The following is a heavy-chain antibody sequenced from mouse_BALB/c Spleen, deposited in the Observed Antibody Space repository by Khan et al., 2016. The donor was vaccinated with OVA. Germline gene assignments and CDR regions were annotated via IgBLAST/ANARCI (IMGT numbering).Heavy chain of an antibody. CDR1: GFSLSDYG. V-gene: IGHV2-6-5*01. CDR2: IWGGGST. CDR3: AKGVWSYYYTLDY. J-gene: IGHJ4*01. Sequence: VQLKESGPGLVAPSQNLSLTCTVSGFSLSDYGVSWIRQPPGKGLEWMGVIWGGGSTYYNSDLKSRLSISKYNSKSQVFLKMSSLQSDDTAMFYCAKGVWSYYYTLDYWGQGTSVTVSS.